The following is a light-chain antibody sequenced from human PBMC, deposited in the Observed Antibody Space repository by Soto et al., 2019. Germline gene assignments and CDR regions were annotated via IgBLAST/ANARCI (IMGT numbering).Light chain of an antibody. V-gene: IGKV1-5*01. CDR3: QQYNTYSPTWT. Sequence: DIQMTQSPSTLSASVGDRVTITCRASQSISNWLAWYQQKPGKAPKLLIYDASSFEGGVPSRFSGSGSGTEFTLTINSLQRDDFATYYCQQYNTYSPTWTFGQGTKVDI. CDR2: DAS. J-gene: IGKJ1*01. CDR1: QSISNW.